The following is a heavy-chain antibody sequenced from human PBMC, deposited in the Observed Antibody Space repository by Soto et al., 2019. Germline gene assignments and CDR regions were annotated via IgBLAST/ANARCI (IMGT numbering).Heavy chain of an antibody. D-gene: IGHD6-25*01. CDR3: AKFFVETGSNSGWPWSFHY. Sequence: EVQLLESGGGLVQPGRSLRLSCAASGFTFSNYAMSWVRQAPGQGLDWVSAISGSGGTTYYADSVKGRFTISRDNSKNTLFLQIHSLRAEDAAVYYCAKFFVETGSNSGWPWSFHYWGQGTLVTVSS. CDR1: GFTFSNYA. V-gene: IGHV3-23*01. CDR2: ISGSGGTT. J-gene: IGHJ4*02.